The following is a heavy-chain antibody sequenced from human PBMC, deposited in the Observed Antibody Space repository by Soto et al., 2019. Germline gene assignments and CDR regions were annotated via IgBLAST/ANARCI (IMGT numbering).Heavy chain of an antibody. Sequence: QLQLQESGPGLVKPSETLSLTCTVSGGPIRSSSHYWGWIRQAPGTGLEWIGSIDESGDSYYNPSPKSRVTITVDTSKNQFSLKLISVTGADSAIYYCAREGGYLDYWGQGTLVTVSS. D-gene: IGHD3-16*01. CDR3: AREGGYLDY. CDR1: GGPIRSSSHY. CDR2: IDESGDS. J-gene: IGHJ4*02. V-gene: IGHV4-39*02.